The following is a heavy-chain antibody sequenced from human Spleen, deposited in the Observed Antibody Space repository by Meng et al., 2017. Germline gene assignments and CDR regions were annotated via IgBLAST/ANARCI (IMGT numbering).Heavy chain of an antibody. J-gene: IGHJ3*02. V-gene: IGHV3-21*01. CDR1: GFTFSTYS. D-gene: IGHD3-10*01. CDR2: ISSSSSYI. Sequence: GESLKISCTASGFTFSTYSMNWVRQAPGKGLEWVSSISSSSSYINYADSVKGRFTISRDNAKKSLYLQMNSLRAEDTAMYYCARDDPDYGSGDDAYDIWGQGTMVTVSS. CDR3: ARDDPDYGSGDDAYDI.